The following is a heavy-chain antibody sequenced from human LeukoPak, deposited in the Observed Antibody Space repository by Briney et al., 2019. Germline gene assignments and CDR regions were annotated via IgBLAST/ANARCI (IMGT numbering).Heavy chain of an antibody. CDR2: ISDGIPTT. V-gene: IGHV3-48*04. CDR1: GSTFSSYS. CDR3: ARDGGGDYYDSSGYYVGY. Sequence: AGGSLRLSCAASGSTFSSYSMNWVRQAPGKGLEWLSYISDGIPTTYYADSVKGRFTISRDNAKNSLYLQMNSLRAEDTAVYYCARDGGGDYYDSSGYYVGYWGQGTLVTVSS. J-gene: IGHJ4*02. D-gene: IGHD3-22*01.